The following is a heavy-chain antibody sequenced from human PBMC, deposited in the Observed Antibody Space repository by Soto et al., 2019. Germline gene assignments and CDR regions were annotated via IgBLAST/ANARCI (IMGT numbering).Heavy chain of an antibody. CDR2: IIPISGAA. J-gene: IGHJ4*02. CDR3: ARDMTRTVVPYFDF. Sequence: GASVKVSCKASGYTFTHYGINWVRQAPGQGLEWMGRIIPISGAANYAQKFQGRVTITADKSTSTSYMELSSLRSEDTAVYYCARDMTRTVVPYFDFWGQGTLVTVSS. V-gene: IGHV1-69*06. CDR1: GYTFTHYG. D-gene: IGHD1-7*01.